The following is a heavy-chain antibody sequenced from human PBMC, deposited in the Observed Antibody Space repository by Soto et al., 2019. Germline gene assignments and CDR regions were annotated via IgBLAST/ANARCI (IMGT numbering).Heavy chain of an antibody. Sequence: QITLKESGPALVRPTQTLTLTCTFSGFSFTIAGVGVSWVRQAPGKTLEWLALIDWDDDKRYSPSLLSRRTITSDASNNQVILTMANMDPVDTATYYCSRAYFVFGAYYHDYWGQGTLVTVSS. CDR2: IDWDDDK. J-gene: IGHJ4*02. V-gene: IGHV2-5*02. CDR1: GFSFTIAGVG. CDR3: SRAYFVFGAYYHDY. D-gene: IGHD3-10*01.